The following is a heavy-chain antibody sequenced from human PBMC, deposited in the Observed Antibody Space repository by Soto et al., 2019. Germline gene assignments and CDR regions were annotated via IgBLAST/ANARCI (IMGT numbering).Heavy chain of an antibody. D-gene: IGHD3-22*01. CDR1: GGSFSGYY. Sequence: SETLSLTCAVYGGSFSGYYWSWIRQPPGKGLEWIGEINHSGSTNYNPSLKSRVTISVDTSKNQFSLKLSSVTAADTAVYYCAREALDYYETWGQGTLLTVSS. CDR2: INHSGST. CDR3: AREALDYYET. J-gene: IGHJ5*02. V-gene: IGHV4-34*01.